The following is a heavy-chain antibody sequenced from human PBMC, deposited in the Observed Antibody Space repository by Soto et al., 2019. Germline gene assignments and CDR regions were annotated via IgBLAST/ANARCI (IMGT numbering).Heavy chain of an antibody. J-gene: IGHJ4*02. CDR1: GFNFNYAW. CDR3: GSRH. V-gene: IGHV3-15*07. CDR2: IKSKSDGGTT. Sequence: EMQLVESGGGLVKPGGSLRLSCAASGFNFNYAWMNWVRQAPGKGLEWVGHIKSKSDGGTTDYAAPVKGRFTISRDDSRNMVYLQMNSLKIEDTAMYYCGSRHWGQGTLVTVSS.